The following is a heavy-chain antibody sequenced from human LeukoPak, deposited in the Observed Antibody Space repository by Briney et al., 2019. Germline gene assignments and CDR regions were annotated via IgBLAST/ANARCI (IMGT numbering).Heavy chain of an antibody. Sequence: GGSLRLSCAASGFTFTSYWMHWVRQAPGKGLVWVSRINSDGSSTNYADSVKGRFTISRDNAKNTLYLQVNSLRAEDTAVYFCARGTNYYDSTGMSDWGQGILVTVSS. D-gene: IGHD3-22*01. CDR2: INSDGSST. CDR1: GFTFTSYW. J-gene: IGHJ4*02. CDR3: ARGTNYYDSTGMSD. V-gene: IGHV3-74*01.